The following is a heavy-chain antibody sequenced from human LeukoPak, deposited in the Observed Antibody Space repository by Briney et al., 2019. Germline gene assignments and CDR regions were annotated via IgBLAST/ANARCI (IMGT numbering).Heavy chain of an antibody. CDR2: LSNSDGST. V-gene: IGHV3-23*01. CDR1: GFTFSSYA. D-gene: IGHD3-22*01. CDR3: ARGDYYDSSGYYYVELPSDY. Sequence: GGSLRLSCAASGFTFSSYAMSWVRQAPGKGLEWVSTLSNSDGSTYYADSVKGRFTISRDNSENTLYLQMNSLRAEDTAVYYCARGDYYDSSGYYYVELPSDYWGQGTLVTVSS. J-gene: IGHJ4*02.